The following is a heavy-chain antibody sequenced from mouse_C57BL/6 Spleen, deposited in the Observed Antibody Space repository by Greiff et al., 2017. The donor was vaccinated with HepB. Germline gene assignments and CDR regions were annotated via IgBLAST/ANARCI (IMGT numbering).Heavy chain of an antibody. J-gene: IGHJ3*01. CDR1: GYTFTEYT. D-gene: IGHD2-4*01. CDR2: FYPGSGSI. V-gene: IGHV1-62-2*01. Sequence: VQLQQSGAELVKPGASVKLSCKASGYTFTEYTIHWVKRRSGQGLEWIGWFYPGSGSIKYNEKFKDKATLTADKSSSTVYMELSRLTSEDSAVYFCARHEVGYYDYPAWFAYWGQGTLVTVSA. CDR3: ARHEVGYYDYPAWFAY.